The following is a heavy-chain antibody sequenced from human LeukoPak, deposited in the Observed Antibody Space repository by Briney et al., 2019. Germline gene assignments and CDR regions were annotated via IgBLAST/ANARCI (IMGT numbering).Heavy chain of an antibody. CDR1: GGSISSRNYY. CDR2: IYYTETT. Sequence: SETLSLNCTVSGGSISSRNYYWGWVRQSPGKGLEWVGSIYYTETTYYNPSLESRVTISVDASKNQFSLKLRSVPAADTAQYYCARQISDYYHYYMDVWGTGTTVTVSS. CDR3: ARQISDYYHYYMDV. V-gene: IGHV4-39*01. D-gene: IGHD6-19*01. J-gene: IGHJ6*03.